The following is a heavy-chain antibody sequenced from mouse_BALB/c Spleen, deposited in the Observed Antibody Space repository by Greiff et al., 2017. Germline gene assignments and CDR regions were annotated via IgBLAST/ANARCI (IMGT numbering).Heavy chain of an antibody. CDR2: ISSGGSYT. J-gene: IGHJ3*01. V-gene: IGHV5-9-3*01. CDR1: GFTFSSYA. CDR3: ARHKDGSSGFAWFAY. D-gene: IGHD3-1*01. Sequence: EVQLVESGGGLVKPGGSLKLSCAASGFTFSSYAMSWVRQTPEKRLEWVATISSGGSYTYYPDSVKGRFTISRDNAKNTLYLQMSSLRSEDTAMYYCARHKDGSSGFAWFAYWGQGTLVTVSA.